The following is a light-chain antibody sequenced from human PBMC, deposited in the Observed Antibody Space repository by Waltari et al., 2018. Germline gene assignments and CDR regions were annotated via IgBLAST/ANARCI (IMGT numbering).Light chain of an antibody. V-gene: IGKV4-1*01. CDR3: QQYYDIPVT. J-gene: IGKJ2*01. CDR2: WAS. CDR1: QSVLYNTDNKNY. Sequence: DIVMTQSPDSLPVSLGERATLNCKSSQSVLYNTDNKNYLAWYQQKPGQSPKLLIYWASTRGSGVPDRFSGSGSGTDFTLTISGLQADDAAIYFCQQYYDIPVTFGQGTRLEIK.